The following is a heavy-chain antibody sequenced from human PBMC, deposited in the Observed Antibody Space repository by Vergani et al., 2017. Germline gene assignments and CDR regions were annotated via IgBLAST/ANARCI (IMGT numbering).Heavy chain of an antibody. CDR2: IYHSGST. CDR1: GYSISSGYY. D-gene: IGHD6-19*01. CDR3: ARHIAVAGLDY. V-gene: IGHV4-38-2*01. Sequence: QVQLQESGPGLVKPSETLSLTCAVSGYSISSGYYWGWIRQPPGKGLEWIGSIYHSGSTYYNPSLKSRVTISVDTSKNQFSLKLSSVTAADTAVYYCARHIAVAGLDYWGQGTLVTVSS. J-gene: IGHJ4*02.